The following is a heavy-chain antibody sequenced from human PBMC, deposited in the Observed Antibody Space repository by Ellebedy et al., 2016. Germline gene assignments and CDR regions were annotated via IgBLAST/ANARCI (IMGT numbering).Heavy chain of an antibody. D-gene: IGHD5-12*01. CDR1: GFSFNNAW. J-gene: IGHJ5*02. Sequence: GESLKISCAASGFSFNNAWMSWVRQAPGKGLEWVGRVKSKPDGGTTDYAAPVKGRFTISRDESQNMVYLEMNSLTREDTGVYYCRGEVAPIISWGRGTLVTVSS. V-gene: IGHV3-15*01. CDR3: RGEVAPIIS. CDR2: VKSKPDGGTT.